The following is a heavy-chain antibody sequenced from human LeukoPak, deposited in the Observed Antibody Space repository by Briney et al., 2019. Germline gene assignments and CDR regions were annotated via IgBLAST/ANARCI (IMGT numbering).Heavy chain of an antibody. Sequence: PSETLSLTCAVYGGSFSGYYWSWIRQPPGKGLEWIGEINHSGSTNYNPSLKSRVTISVDTSKNQFSLKLSSVTAADTAVYYCARTAVEMATIDAFDIWGQGTMVTVSS. J-gene: IGHJ3*02. D-gene: IGHD5-24*01. CDR3: ARTAVEMATIDAFDI. CDR2: INHSGST. V-gene: IGHV4-34*01. CDR1: GGSFSGYY.